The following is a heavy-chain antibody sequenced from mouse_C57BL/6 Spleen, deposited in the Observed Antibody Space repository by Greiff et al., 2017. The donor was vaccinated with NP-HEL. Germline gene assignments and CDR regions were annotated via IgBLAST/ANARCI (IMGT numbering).Heavy chain of an antibody. J-gene: IGHJ3*01. CDR2: ISDGGSYT. CDR3: ARGDYGSSLRFAY. CDR1: GFTFSSYA. V-gene: IGHV5-4*03. Sequence: DVMLVESGGGLVKPGGSLKLSCAASGFTFSSYAMSWVRQTPEKRLEWVATISDGGSYTYYPDNVKGRFTISRDNAKNNLYLQMSHLKSEDTAMYYCARGDYGSSLRFAYWGQGTLVTVSA. D-gene: IGHD1-1*01.